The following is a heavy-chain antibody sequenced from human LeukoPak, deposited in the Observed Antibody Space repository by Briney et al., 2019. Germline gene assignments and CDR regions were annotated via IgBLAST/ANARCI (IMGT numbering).Heavy chain of an antibody. V-gene: IGHV1-18*04. CDR3: ARDGYFDY. J-gene: IGHJ4*02. CDR2: ISGYNGNT. CDR1: GDTFSSYY. Sequence: ASVKVSCKASGDTFSSYYMHWVRQAPGQGLEWMGWISGYNGNTNYAQKFQGRVTMTTDTTTTTAYMELRSLRSDDTAVYYCARDGYFDYWGQGTLVTVSS.